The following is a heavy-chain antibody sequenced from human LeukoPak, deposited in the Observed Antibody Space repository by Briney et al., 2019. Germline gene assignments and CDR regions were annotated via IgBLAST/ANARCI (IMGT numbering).Heavy chain of an antibody. CDR3: AKSREAGNYAPFDY. CDR2: ISGSGIST. V-gene: IGHV3-23*01. CDR1: GFTFSSYG. D-gene: IGHD4-11*01. J-gene: IGHJ4*02. Sequence: GGSLRLSCAASGFTFSSYGMTWVRQAPGRGLEWVSSISGSGISTYYADSVKGRFTISRDNSKNTLYLQMNSLRAEDTAVYYCAKSREAGNYAPFDYWGQGALVTVSS.